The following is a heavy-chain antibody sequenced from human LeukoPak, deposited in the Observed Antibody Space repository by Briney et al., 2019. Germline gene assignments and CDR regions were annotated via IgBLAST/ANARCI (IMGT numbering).Heavy chain of an antibody. Sequence: SQTLPPTCTVSGGSISSGGYYWSWIRQHPGKGLEWIGYIYYSGSTYYNPSLKSRVTISVDTSKNQFSLKLSSATAADTAVYYCARVVVVPAAILRAFDIWGQGTMVTVSS. CDR3: ARVVVVPAAILRAFDI. D-gene: IGHD2-2*02. V-gene: IGHV4-31*03. CDR1: GGSISSGGYY. J-gene: IGHJ3*02. CDR2: IYYSGST.